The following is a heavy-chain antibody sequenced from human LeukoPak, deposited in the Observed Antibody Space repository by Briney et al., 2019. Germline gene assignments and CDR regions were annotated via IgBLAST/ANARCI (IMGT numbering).Heavy chain of an antibody. D-gene: IGHD4-17*01. CDR3: ARDRRYGDYDY. CDR1: GGYISSYY. Sequence: SETLSLTCTVSGGYISSYYWSWIRQPPGKGLEWIGYIYYSGSTNYNPSLKSRVTISVDTSKNQFSLKLSSVTAADTAVYYCARDRRYGDYDYWGQGTLVTVSS. V-gene: IGHV4-59*01. J-gene: IGHJ4*02. CDR2: IYYSGST.